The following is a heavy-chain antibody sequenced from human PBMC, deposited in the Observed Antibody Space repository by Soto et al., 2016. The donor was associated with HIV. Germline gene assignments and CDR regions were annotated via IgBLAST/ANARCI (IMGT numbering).Heavy chain of an antibody. CDR2: INIDGSST. CDR3: ARDFSNSWFEY. J-gene: IGHJ5*01. D-gene: IGHD3-3*02. Sequence: EVQLVESGGDLVQPGGSLRLSCAASGFPFSEYWMHWVRQAPGKGLVWVSRINIDGSSTEYADSVKGRFTISRDNAKNTVYLQMNSLRADDTALYYCARDFSNSWFEYWGQGTLVTVSS. V-gene: IGHV3-74*03. CDR1: GFPFSEYW.